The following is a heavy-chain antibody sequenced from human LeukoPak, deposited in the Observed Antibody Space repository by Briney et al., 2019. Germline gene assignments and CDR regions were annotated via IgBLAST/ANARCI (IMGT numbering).Heavy chain of an antibody. J-gene: IGHJ6*03. Sequence: PSETLSLTCTVSGGSISSYYWNWIRQPPGKGLEWIGYIYYSGSTNYNPFLKSRVTISVDTSKNQFTLKVSSVTAADTAVYYCTRGDYYYYYYMDVWGKGTTVTVSS. CDR1: GGSISSYY. V-gene: IGHV4-59*01. CDR2: IYYSGST. CDR3: TRGDYYYYYYMDV.